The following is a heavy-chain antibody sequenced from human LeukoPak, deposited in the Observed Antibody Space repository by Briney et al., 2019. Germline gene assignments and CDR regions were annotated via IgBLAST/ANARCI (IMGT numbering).Heavy chain of an antibody. CDR2: IVVGSGDT. CDR1: GFTFTSSA. J-gene: IGHJ3*02. Sequence: EASVKVPCKASGFTFTSSAVQWVRQARGQRLEWIGWIVVGSGDTNSAQKFQERVTITRDMSTRTAYMELSSLRSEDTAVYYCGADSMPRGVFSYAFDIWGQGTMVTVSS. CDR3: GADSMPRGVFSYAFDI. D-gene: IGHD3-10*01. V-gene: IGHV1-58*01.